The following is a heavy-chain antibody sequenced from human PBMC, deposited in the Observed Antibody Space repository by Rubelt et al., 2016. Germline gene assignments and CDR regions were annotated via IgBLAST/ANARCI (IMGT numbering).Heavy chain of an antibody. D-gene: IGHD6-13*01. Sequence: EVQLVESGGGLVQPGGSLRLSCAASGFTFSSYWMSWVRQAPGKGLEWVANIKQDGSEKHYVDSVEGRFTVSRDNAKNSLYLQMNSLGAEDTAVYHCARLPGSSTLYDYWGQGTLVTVSS. CDR1: GFTFSSYW. J-gene: IGHJ4*02. CDR2: IKQDGSEK. CDR3: ARLPGSSTLYDY. V-gene: IGHV3-7*02.